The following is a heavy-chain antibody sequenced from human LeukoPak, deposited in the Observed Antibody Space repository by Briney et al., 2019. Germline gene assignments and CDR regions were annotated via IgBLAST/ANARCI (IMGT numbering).Heavy chain of an antibody. Sequence: SSETLSLTCAVSGGSINSDTSYWGWVRQPPEKGLEWIGSIYYSGSTYYNPSLQSRVTISVDTSKNQSSLNLGSVTAADTAIYYCARHGTSWDEYFHHWGQGTLVTVSS. CDR2: IYYSGST. D-gene: IGHD1-26*01. V-gene: IGHV4-39*01. J-gene: IGHJ1*01. CDR1: GGSINSDTSY. CDR3: ARHGTSWDEYFHH.